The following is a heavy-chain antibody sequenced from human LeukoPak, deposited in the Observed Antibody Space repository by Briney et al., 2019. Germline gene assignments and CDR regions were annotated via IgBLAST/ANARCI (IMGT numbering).Heavy chain of an antibody. CDR1: GGSISSSSYY. J-gene: IGHJ4*02. CDR3: ARGPTTVTRAFDY. V-gene: IGHV4-39*07. D-gene: IGHD4-17*01. CDR2: IYYSGST. Sequence: SETLSLTCTVSGGSISSSSYYWGWIRQPPGKGLEWIGNIYYSGSTYYNPSLKSRVTISVDTSKNQFSLKLSSVTAADTAVYYCARGPTTVTRAFDYWGQGTLVTVSS.